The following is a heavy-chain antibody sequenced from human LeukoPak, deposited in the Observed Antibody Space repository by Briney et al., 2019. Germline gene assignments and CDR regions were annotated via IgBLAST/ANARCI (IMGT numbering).Heavy chain of an antibody. CDR2: INSDGSRT. CDR1: GFTFSNYW. D-gene: IGHD6-6*01. Sequence: PGGSLRLSCAASGFTFSNYWMHWVRQAPGKGLVWVSRINSDGSRTTYEDSVKGRFTISRDNAKNTLYLQMNSLRAEDTAVYYCARDGYSSSFYFDYWGQGTLVTVSS. V-gene: IGHV3-74*01. CDR3: ARDGYSSSFYFDY. J-gene: IGHJ4*02.